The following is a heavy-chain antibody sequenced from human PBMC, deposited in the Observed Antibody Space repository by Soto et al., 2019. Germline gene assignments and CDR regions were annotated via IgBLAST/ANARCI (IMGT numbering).Heavy chain of an antibody. CDR3: ARVLRLGELSLLAFDY. CDR1: GGSISSGGYY. D-gene: IGHD3-16*02. Sequence: QVQLQESGPGLVKPSQTLSLTCTVSGGSISSGGYYWSWNHQHPGKGLEWIGYIYYSGSTYYNPSLKSRVTISVDTSKNQFSLKLSSVTAADTAVYYCARVLRLGELSLLAFDYWGQGTLVTVSS. V-gene: IGHV4-31*03. J-gene: IGHJ4*02. CDR2: IYYSGST.